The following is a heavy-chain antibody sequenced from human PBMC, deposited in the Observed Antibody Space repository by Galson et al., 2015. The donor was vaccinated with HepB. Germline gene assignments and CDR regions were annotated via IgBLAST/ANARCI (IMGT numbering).Heavy chain of an antibody. D-gene: IGHD6-19*01. V-gene: IGHV6-1*01. CDR3: ARAVGYSSGLDY. CDR2: TYYRSRWYD. Sequence: CAISGDSVSSNSATWNWIRQSPSRGLEWLGRTYYRSRWYDDSALSVKGRITVNPDTSKNQFSLQLNSVTPEDTAVYYCARAVGYSSGLDYWGQGTLVTVSS. J-gene: IGHJ4*02. CDR1: GDSVSSNSAT.